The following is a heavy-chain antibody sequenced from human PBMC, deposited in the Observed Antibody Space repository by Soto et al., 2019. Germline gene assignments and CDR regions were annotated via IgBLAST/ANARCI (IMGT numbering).Heavy chain of an antibody. CDR1: GFTFSSYA. V-gene: IGHV3-23*01. J-gene: IGHJ4*02. Sequence: EVQLLESGGGLVQPGGSLRLFCTASGFTFSSYAMSWVRQAPGKGLEWVSAISGSGDNTFYADSVKGRFTISRDNSKNTLFLQMQTLRAEDTAVYYCAKDLGLGGDSCYGNWGQGTLVTVSS. CDR2: ISGSGDNT. CDR3: AKDLGLGGDSCYGN. D-gene: IGHD2-15*01.